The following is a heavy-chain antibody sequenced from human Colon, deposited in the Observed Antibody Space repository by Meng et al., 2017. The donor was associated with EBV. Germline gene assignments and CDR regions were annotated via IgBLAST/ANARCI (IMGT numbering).Heavy chain of an antibody. Sequence: QVQLQESGPGLVKPSGTLSLTCGVSGVSISSNIRWTWVHQPPGKGLEWIGDIDDSGSTNYNPSLNRRISISLDKSKNHFSLKVNSVTAADTAVYYCARGKQDAWELLAYWGQGALVTVSS. V-gene: IGHV4-4*02. CDR3: ARGKQDAWELLAY. CDR2: IDDSGST. CDR1: GVSISSNIR. D-gene: IGHD1-26*01. J-gene: IGHJ4*02.